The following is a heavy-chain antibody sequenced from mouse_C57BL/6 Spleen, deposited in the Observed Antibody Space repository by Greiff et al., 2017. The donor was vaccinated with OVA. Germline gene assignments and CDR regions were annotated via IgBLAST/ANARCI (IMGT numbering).Heavy chain of an antibody. CDR3: ARGDYAAY. J-gene: IGHJ3*01. D-gene: IGHD2-4*01. CDR1: GYTFTSYW. V-gene: IGHV1-50*01. Sequence: QVQLQQPGAELVKPGASVKLSCKASGYTFTSYWMQWVKQRPGPGLEWIGEIDPSDSYTNYNQKFKGKATLTVDTSSSTAYMQLSSLTSEDSAVYYCARGDYAAYWGQGTLVTVSA. CDR2: IDPSDSYT.